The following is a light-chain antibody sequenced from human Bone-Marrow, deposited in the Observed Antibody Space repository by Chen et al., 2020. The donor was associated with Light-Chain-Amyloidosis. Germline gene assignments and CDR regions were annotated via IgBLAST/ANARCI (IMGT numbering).Light chain of an antibody. CDR2: AVS. V-gene: IGLV2-14*01. J-gene: IGLJ1*01. CDR3: SSFTSSSSYV. Sequence: QSALTQPASVSGSPGQTITISCTGTSGDVGTYNYVSWYQQHPGTATKVMIYAVSNRPSGVSNRFSGSKSGNTASLTIFGLQAEDEADYYCSSFTSSSSYVFGPGTKVTVL. CDR1: SGDVGTYNY.